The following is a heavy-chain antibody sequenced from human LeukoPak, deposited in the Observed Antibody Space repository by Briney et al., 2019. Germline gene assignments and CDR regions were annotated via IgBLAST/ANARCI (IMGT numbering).Heavy chain of an antibody. Sequence: PGGSLRPSCTASGFTFSGHWIHWVRQAPGMGLVWVSRINEHGTDSMYAESVKGRFTISRDNAKNTVYLQMNSLRAEDTAVYYCVRDETLWTLDWWGQGTLVSVSS. CDR1: GFTFSGHW. V-gene: IGHV3-74*03. CDR3: VRDETLWTLDW. J-gene: IGHJ4*02. CDR2: INEHGTDS. D-gene: IGHD1-1*01.